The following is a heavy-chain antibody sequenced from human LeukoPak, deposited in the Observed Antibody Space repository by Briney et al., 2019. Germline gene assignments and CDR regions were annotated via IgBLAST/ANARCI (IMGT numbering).Heavy chain of an antibody. CDR1: GGSISSGGYY. CDR3: ARLSKGSSWLFDY. J-gene: IGHJ4*02. CDR2: IYYSGST. D-gene: IGHD6-13*01. Sequence: PSETLSLTCTVSGGSISSGGYYWSWIRQHPGKGLEWIGYIYYSGSTNYNPSLKSRVTISVDTSKNQFSLKLSSVTAADTAVYYCARLSKGSSWLFDYWGQGTLVTVSS. V-gene: IGHV4-61*08.